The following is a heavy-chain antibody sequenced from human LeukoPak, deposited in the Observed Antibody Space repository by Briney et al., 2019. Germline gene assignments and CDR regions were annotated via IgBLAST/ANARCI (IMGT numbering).Heavy chain of an antibody. J-gene: IGHJ4*02. D-gene: IGHD2-15*01. CDR1: GHTFTTYY. CDR3: ARPLGYCSGGSCYFVY. Sequence: ASVKVSCKASGHTFTTYYVHLVRQAPGQRLEWMGWINAGNGNTKYSQKFQGRVTITRDTSASTAYMELSSLRSEDTAVYYCARPLGYCSGGSCYFVYWGQGTLVTVSS. CDR2: INAGNGNT. V-gene: IGHV1-3*01.